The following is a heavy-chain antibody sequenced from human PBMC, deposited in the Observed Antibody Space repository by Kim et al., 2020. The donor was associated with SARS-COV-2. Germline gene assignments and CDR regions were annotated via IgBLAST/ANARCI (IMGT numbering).Heavy chain of an antibody. Sequence: GGSLRLSCAASGFTFSSYGMHWVRQAPGKGLEWVAVIWYDGSNKDYADSVKGRFTISRDNSKNTLYLQMNSLRAEDTAVYYCSRDLGIAAAETGDYWGQG. CDR1: GFTFSSYG. CDR3: SRDLGIAAAETGDY. J-gene: IGHJ4*02. D-gene: IGHD6-25*01. V-gene: IGHV3-33*01. CDR2: IWYDGSNK.